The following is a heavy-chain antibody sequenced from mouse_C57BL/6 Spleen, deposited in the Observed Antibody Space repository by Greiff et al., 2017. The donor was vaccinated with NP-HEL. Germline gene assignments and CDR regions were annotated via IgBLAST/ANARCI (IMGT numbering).Heavy chain of an antibody. Sequence: VKVVESGPGLVAPSQSLSITCTVSGFSLTSYGVHWVRQPPGKGLEWLVVIWSDGSTTYNSALKSRLSISKDNSKSQVFLKMNSLQTDDTAMYYCARHPTVVGAMDYWGQGTSVTVSS. V-gene: IGHV2-6-1*01. CDR3: ARHPTVVGAMDY. CDR2: IWSDGST. D-gene: IGHD1-1*01. CDR1: GFSLTSYG. J-gene: IGHJ4*01.